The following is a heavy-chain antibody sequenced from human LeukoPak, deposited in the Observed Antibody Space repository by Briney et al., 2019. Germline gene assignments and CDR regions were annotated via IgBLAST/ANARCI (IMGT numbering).Heavy chain of an antibody. V-gene: IGHV1-69*13. J-gene: IGHJ5*02. D-gene: IGHD6-13*01. Sequence: ASVKVSCKASGYTFSSYAISWVRQAPGQGLEWMGGIIPIFGTANYAQKFQGRVTITADESTSTAYMELSSLRSEDTAVYYCARDHLSGAYSSSLNWFDPWGQGTLVTISS. CDR3: ARDHLSGAYSSSLNWFDP. CDR2: IIPIFGTA. CDR1: GYTFSSYA.